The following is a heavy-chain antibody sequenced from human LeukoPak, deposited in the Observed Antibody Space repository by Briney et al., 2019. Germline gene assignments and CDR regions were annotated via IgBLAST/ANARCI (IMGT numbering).Heavy chain of an antibody. CDR3: ARTITGTTEL. Sequence: SETLSLTCTVSGGSISYYSWSWIRQPPGKGLEWIGYIYYSGSTNYSPSLKSRVTISVEPSKNQFSLKLSSVTAADTAVYYCARTITGTTELWGQGTMVTVSS. J-gene: IGHJ4*02. V-gene: IGHV4-59*01. D-gene: IGHD1-7*01. CDR1: GGSISYYS. CDR2: IYYSGST.